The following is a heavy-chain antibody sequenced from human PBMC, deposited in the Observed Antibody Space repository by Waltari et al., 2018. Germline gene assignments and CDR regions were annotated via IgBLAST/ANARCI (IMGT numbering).Heavy chain of an antibody. CDR3: ARVPLPWYLDY. CDR2: INQDGNGL. J-gene: IGHJ4*02. CDR1: GFTFSNYW. Sequence: EVQVVESGGGLVQPGGSLRLSCAASGFTFSNYWMTWVRRAPGKGVGWVANINQDGNGLHYVDSVRGRFTISRDNAKNSMFLQMNSLRAEDTAVYYCARVPLPWYLDYWGQGTLVTVSS. V-gene: IGHV3-7*01.